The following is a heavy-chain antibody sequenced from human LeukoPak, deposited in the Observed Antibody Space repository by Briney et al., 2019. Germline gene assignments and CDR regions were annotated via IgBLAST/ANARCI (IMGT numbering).Heavy chain of an antibody. CDR1: GGSISGYY. D-gene: IGHD2/OR15-2a*01. J-gene: IGHJ4*02. CDR2: IYTSGST. CDR3: ARYNFGSDYFSN. Sequence: SETLSLTCTVSGGSISGYYWSWIRQPAAKGPEWIGRIYTSGSTKYNPSLKGRVTMSLDMSKNQFSLKLSSVTAADTAVYYCARYNFGSDYFSNWGQGTLVTVSS. V-gene: IGHV4-4*07.